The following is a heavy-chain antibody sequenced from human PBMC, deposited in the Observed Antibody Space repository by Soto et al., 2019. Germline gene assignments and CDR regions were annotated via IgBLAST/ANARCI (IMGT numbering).Heavy chain of an antibody. CDR1: GGSIGSYY. J-gene: IGHJ4*02. V-gene: IGHV4-59*08. Sequence: QVQLQESGPGLVKPSETLSLTCSVSGGSIGSYYWSWIRQPPGKGLEWIGYIYYSGSTNYNPSLKGRVTISVDTSKNQCSLKLSSVTAADTGVYYCARGGWRQIDYWGQGTLVTVSS. CDR2: IYYSGST. D-gene: IGHD3-3*01. CDR3: ARGGWRQIDY.